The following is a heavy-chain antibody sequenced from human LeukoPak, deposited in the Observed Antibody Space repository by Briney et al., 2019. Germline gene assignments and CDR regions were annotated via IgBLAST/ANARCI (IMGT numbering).Heavy chain of an antibody. CDR3: ARILPYYDFWSGYYLDY. V-gene: IGHV3-7*01. CDR1: GFTFSISW. CDR2: IKQDGSEK. Sequence: PGGSLRLSCAASGFTFSISWMSWVRQAPGKGLEWVANIKQDGSEKYYVESVKGRFTISRDNAKNFLYLQMNSLRAEDTAVYYCARILPYYDFWSGYYLDYWGQGTLVTVSS. D-gene: IGHD3-3*01. J-gene: IGHJ4*02.